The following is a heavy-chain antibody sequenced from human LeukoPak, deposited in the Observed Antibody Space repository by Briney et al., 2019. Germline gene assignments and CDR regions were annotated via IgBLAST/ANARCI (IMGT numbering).Heavy chain of an antibody. D-gene: IGHD2-2*01. CDR2: IYHSGST. V-gene: IGHV4-30-2*01. CDR1: GGSISSGGYS. CDR3: ARGRLYCSSTSCSPYGMDV. Sequence: SQTMSLTCAVSGGSISSGGYSWNWIRQPPGKGLEWIGYIYHSGSTYYNPSLKSRVTISVDRSKNQFSLKLSSVTAADTAVYYCARGRLYCSSTSCSPYGMDVWGKGTTVTVSS. J-gene: IGHJ6*04.